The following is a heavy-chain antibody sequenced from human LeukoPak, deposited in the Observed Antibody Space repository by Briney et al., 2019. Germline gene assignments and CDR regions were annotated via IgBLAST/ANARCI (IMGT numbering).Heavy chain of an antibody. CDR2: ISYDGSNK. J-gene: IGHJ4*02. CDR1: GFIFSSYA. Sequence: GGSLRLSCAASGFIFSSYAMHWVRKAPCKGLEWVALISYDGSNKYYADSVKGRFSISRDNPKNTLYLQMNSLRAEDTAVYYCARQYSSSYTIDYWGQGTLVTVSS. D-gene: IGHD6-6*01. V-gene: IGHV3-30*01. CDR3: ARQYSSSYTIDY.